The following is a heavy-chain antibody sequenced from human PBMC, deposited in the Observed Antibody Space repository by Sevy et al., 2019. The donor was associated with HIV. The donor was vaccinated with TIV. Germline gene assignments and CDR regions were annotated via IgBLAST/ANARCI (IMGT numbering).Heavy chain of an antibody. V-gene: IGHV3-20*04. CDR2: ISWNGGRI. Sequence: GGSLRLSCAASGFTFDDYGMSWVRQAPGKGLEWVSGISWNGGRIGSADSVKGRFTISKANAKNSLYLQMNSLRAEDTALYYCATDSGYGSGSYYSFWGKGTLVTVSS. CDR1: GFTFDDYG. D-gene: IGHD3-10*01. J-gene: IGHJ4*02. CDR3: ATDSGYGSGSYYSF.